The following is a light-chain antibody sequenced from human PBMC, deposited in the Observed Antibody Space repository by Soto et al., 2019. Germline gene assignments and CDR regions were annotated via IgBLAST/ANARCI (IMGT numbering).Light chain of an antibody. CDR2: EGS. J-gene: IGLJ1*01. CDR1: TGDVGANKY. V-gene: IGLV2-23*03. CDR3: CSYAGFSTFV. Sequence: QSALTQPRSVSGSPGQSVTISCTGTTGDVGANKYVSWYRQYPGKAPKLMIYEGSKRPSGVSNRFSGSKSGNTASLTISGLQAEDEADYYCCSYAGFSTFVFGAGTKLTVL.